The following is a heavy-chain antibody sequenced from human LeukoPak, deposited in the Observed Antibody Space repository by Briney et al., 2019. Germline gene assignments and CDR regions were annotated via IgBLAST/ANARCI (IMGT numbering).Heavy chain of an antibody. CDR3: ARRTYGDYFEY. Sequence: SETLSLTCTVSGGSISSSSYYWGWIRQPPGKGLAWIGSIYYSGSTYYNPSLKSRVTISVDTSKNQFSLKLSAVTAADTAVYYCARRTYGDYFEYWGKGTMVTVSS. V-gene: IGHV4-39*01. CDR2: IYYSGST. CDR1: GGSISSSSYY. D-gene: IGHD4-17*01. J-gene: IGHJ4*02.